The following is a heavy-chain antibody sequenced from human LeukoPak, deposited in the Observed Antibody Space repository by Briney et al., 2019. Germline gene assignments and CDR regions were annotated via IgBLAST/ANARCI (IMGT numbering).Heavy chain of an antibody. J-gene: IGHJ6*02. CDR2: ISSGSNYI. CDR3: ARECHGDQGYGMDV. CDR1: GFTFSSYT. V-gene: IGHV3-21*01. D-gene: IGHD4-17*01. Sequence: GGSLRLSCAASGFTFSSYTMNWVRQAPGRGLEWVSYISSGSNYIYYADSEKGRFTISRDNAKNSLYLQMNSLRAEDTAVYYCARECHGDQGYGMDVWGQGTTVTVSS.